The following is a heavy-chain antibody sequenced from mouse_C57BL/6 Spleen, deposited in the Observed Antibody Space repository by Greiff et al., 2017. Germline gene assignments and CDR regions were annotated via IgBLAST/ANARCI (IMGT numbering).Heavy chain of an antibody. CDR3: ARGYNYDAGY. D-gene: IGHD2-12*01. V-gene: IGHV14-2*01. Sequence: VQLQQSGAELVKPGASVKLSCTASGFNIKDSYMHWVKQRTEQGLEWIGRIDPEDGETKYAPNFKGKATITADTSSITADLQRSSLTSEDTAVYDGARGYNYDAGYWGQGTPLTVSS. J-gene: IGHJ2*01. CDR2: IDPEDGET. CDR1: GFNIKDSY.